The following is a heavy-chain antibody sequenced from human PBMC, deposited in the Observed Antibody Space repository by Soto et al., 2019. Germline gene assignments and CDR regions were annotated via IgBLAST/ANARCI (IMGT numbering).Heavy chain of an antibody. Sequence: QVQLQESGPGLVKPSETLSLTCTVSGGSISSYYWSWIRQPPGKGLEWIGYIYYSGSTNYNPSLKSRVTISVDTSKNQFSLKLSSVTSADTAVYYCARSIVTHYYYYIDVWGKGTTVTVSS. J-gene: IGHJ6*03. D-gene: IGHD2-15*01. V-gene: IGHV4-59*08. CDR2: IYYSGST. CDR1: GGSISSYY. CDR3: ARSIVTHYYYYIDV.